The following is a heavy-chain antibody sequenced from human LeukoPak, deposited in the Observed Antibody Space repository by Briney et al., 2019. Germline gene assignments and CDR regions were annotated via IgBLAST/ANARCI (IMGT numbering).Heavy chain of an antibody. CDR2: ISGSGGST. J-gene: IGHJ4*02. Sequence: GGSLRLSCAASGFTFSSYAMSWVRQAPGKGLEWVSAISGSGGSTYYADSVKGRFTISRDNSKNTLYLQMNSLRAEDTAVYYCARTQSSIPDFDYWGQGTLVTVSS. D-gene: IGHD2-2*01. CDR1: GFTFSSYA. CDR3: ARTQSSIPDFDY. V-gene: IGHV3-23*01.